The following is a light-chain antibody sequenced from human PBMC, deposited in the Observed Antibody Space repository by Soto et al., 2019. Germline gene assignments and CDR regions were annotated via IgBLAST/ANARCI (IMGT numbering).Light chain of an antibody. V-gene: IGKV3-20*01. Sequence: EIVLTQSPGTLSLSPGDRATLSCRASQSVSNSFLAWYQQKPGQAPRLLIFGASSRANGFPDRFSGSGSGTDFTLTISRLEPEDFAVYYCQQYGTSPRTFGQGTKVEIK. J-gene: IGKJ1*01. CDR2: GAS. CDR3: QQYGTSPRT. CDR1: QSVSNSF.